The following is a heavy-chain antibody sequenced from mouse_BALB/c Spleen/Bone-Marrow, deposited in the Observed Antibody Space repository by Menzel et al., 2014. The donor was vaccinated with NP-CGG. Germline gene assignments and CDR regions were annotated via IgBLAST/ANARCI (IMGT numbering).Heavy chain of an antibody. CDR1: GFSLTSYD. D-gene: IGHD2-4*01. V-gene: IGHV2-9*02. CDR2: IWAGGST. J-gene: IGHJ3*01. Sequence: VQLQQSGPGLVAPSQSLSTTCTVSGFSLTSYDVHWVRQPPGKGLEWLGVIWAGGSTNYNSALMSRLSISKDNSKSQVFLKMNSLQTDDTAMYYCASMITTAWFAYWGQGTLVTVSA. CDR3: ASMITTAWFAY.